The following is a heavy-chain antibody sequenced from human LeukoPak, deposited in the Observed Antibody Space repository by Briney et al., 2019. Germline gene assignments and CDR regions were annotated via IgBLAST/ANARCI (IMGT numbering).Heavy chain of an antibody. J-gene: IGHJ4*02. CDR2: IRGFGGST. CDR3: AKWHYYDSSGYFDY. D-gene: IGHD3-22*01. CDR1: GFTFSSYA. V-gene: IGHV3-23*01. Sequence: PAGSLRLSCAASGFTFSSYAMSWVRQAPGKGLEWVSAIRGFGGSTYYADSVKCPFTISRDNSKNTLYLQMNSLRAENTAVYYCAKWHYYDSSGYFDYWGQGTLVTVSS.